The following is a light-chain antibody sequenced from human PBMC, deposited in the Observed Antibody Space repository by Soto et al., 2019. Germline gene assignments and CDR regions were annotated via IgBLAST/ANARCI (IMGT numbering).Light chain of an antibody. CDR1: QSVSSN. CDR3: QQYYRWPQT. Sequence: ELVMAQSPATLSVSPGERAILSCRASQSVSSNLAWYQQKPGQAPRLLIYAASTRATGIPARFSGSGSGTEFTLTISSLQSEDFAVYYCQQYYRWPQTFGQGTKVDI. CDR2: AAS. V-gene: IGKV3-15*01. J-gene: IGKJ1*01.